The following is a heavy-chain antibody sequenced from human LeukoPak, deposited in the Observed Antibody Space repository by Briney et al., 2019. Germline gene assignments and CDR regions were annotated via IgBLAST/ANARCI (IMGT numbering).Heavy chain of an antibody. Sequence: HPGGSLRLSCAASGFTFSGYLMSWVRQARGKGLEWVANINQDGSQKYYVDSVKGRFTISRDNAKNSLYLQMNSLRAEDTAVYCCATVRTYTNFDYWGQGTLVTVSS. J-gene: IGHJ4*02. CDR1: GFTFSGYL. V-gene: IGHV3-7*05. CDR3: ATVRTYTNFDY. CDR2: INQDGSQK. D-gene: IGHD5-18*01.